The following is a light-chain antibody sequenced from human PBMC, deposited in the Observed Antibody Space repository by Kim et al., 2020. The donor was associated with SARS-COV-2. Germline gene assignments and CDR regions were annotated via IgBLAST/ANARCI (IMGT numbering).Light chain of an antibody. CDR2: DAS. J-gene: IGKJ4*01. CDR3: QHYYYLPL. V-gene: IGKV1-33*01. CDR1: HDISNY. Sequence: SASVGDRVTITCQASHDISNYLNWYQQKPGKAPKLLIYDASNLETGVPSRFSGGGSGTNFSFTISSLQPEDFATYFCQHYYYLPLFGGGTKVDIK.